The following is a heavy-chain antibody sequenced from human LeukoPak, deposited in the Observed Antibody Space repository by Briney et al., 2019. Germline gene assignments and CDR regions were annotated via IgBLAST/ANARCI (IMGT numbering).Heavy chain of an antibody. V-gene: IGHV4-59*12. J-gene: IGHJ4*02. CDR1: GGSLYRYY. Sequence: PSETLSLTCSVSGGSLYRYYWTWIRQPPGKGLEWIGHIYYSGTTNYNPSLKSRVTMSIDTSKHQFSLKLESVTAADTAAYYCARAGTVVGADFDYWGQGTLVSVSS. D-gene: IGHD1-26*01. CDR3: ARAGTVVGADFDY. CDR2: IYYSGTT.